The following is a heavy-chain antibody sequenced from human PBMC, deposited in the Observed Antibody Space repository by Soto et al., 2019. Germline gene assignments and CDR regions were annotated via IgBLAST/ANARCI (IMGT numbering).Heavy chain of an antibody. V-gene: IGHV3-21*01. CDR1: GFTFSSYS. Sequence: EVQLVESGGGLVQPGGSLRLSCAASGFTFSSYSMNWVRQAPGKGLEWVSSISSSSSYIYYADSVKGRFTISRDNAKNSLYLQMNSLRAEDTAVYYCARVPGDEGWWTQAWGAFDIWGQGTMVTVSS. CDR2: ISSSSSYI. D-gene: IGHD2-15*01. J-gene: IGHJ3*02. CDR3: ARVPGDEGWWTQAWGAFDI.